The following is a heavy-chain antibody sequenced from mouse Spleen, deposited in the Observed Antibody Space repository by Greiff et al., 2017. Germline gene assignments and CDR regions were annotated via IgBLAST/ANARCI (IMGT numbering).Heavy chain of an antibody. CDR1: GFNIKDTY. CDR2: IDPANGNT. D-gene: IGHD2-1*01. Sequence: EVKVVESGAELVKPGASVKLSCTASGFNIKDTYMHWVKQRPEQGLEWIGRIDPANGNTKYDPKFQGKATITADTSSNTAYLQLSSLTSEDTAVYYCAREDYGNYPWFAYWGQGTLVTVSA. V-gene: IGHV14-3*02. CDR3: AREDYGNYPWFAY. J-gene: IGHJ3*01.